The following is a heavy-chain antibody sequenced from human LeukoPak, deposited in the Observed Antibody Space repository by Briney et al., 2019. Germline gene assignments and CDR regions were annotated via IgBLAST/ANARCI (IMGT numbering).Heavy chain of an antibody. CDR1: GGSISSSGYY. D-gene: IGHD3-22*01. Sequence: SQTLSLTCTVSGGSISSSGYYWSWPRQHPGRGLEGIGYIYYSGTTYYNPSLKSRVTISVDTSKNQFSLKLFSVTAADTAVYYCAREDYYDSSGYLDYWGQGTLVTVSS. J-gene: IGHJ4*02. CDR3: AREDYYDSSGYLDY. V-gene: IGHV4-31*03. CDR2: IYYSGTT.